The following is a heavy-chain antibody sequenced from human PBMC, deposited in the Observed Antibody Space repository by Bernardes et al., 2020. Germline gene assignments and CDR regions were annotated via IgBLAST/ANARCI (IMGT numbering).Heavy chain of an antibody. CDR2: IKSKTDGGTT. CDR3: TTGVVIAARHGDY. D-gene: IGHD6-6*01. CDR1: GFTFSNAW. Sequence: GGSLRLSCAASGFTFSNAWMSWVRQAPGKGLEWVGRIKSKTDGGTTDYAAPVKGRFTISRDDSKNTLYLQMNSLKTEDTAVYYCTTGVVIAARHGDYWGQGTLVTVSS. J-gene: IGHJ4*02. V-gene: IGHV3-15*01.